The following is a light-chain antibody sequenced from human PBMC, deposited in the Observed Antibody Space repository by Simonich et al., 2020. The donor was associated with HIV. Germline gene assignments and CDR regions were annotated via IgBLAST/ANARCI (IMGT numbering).Light chain of an antibody. Sequence: EIMMTQSPATLSVSPGERATLSCRASQSISNNLAWYQQKPGQAPRLLIYGASTRATGIPARFSGSGSGTEFTLTISSIQSEDFAVYYCQQYNTWVSITFGQGTRLEMK. V-gene: IGKV3-15*01. CDR2: GAS. CDR1: QSISNN. CDR3: QQYNTWVSIT. J-gene: IGKJ5*01.